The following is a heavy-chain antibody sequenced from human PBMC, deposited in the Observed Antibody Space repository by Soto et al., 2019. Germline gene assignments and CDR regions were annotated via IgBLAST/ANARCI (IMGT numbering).Heavy chain of an antibody. CDR2: IYYSGST. J-gene: IGHJ6*03. CDR3: ARLTYYDFWSGYYYYMDV. CDR1: GGSISSYY. D-gene: IGHD3-3*01. Sequence: PXXTLSLPCTVSGGSISSYYWRWIPQPPGKGLEWIGYIYYSGSTNYNPSLKSRVTISVDTSKNQFSLKLSSVTAADTPVYYCARLTYYDFWSGYYYYMDVWGKGTTVTVSS. V-gene: IGHV4-59*08.